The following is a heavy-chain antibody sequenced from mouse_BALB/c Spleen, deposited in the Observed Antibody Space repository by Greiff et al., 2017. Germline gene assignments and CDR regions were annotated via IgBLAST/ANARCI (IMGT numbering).Heavy chain of an antibody. CDR1: GYAFSSYW. CDR3: ARNYDLPWFAY. CDR2: IYPGDGDT. D-gene: IGHD2-4*01. Sequence: VQLQQSGAELVRPGSSVKISCKASGYAFSSYWMNWVKQRPGQGLEWIGQIYPGDGDTNYNGKFKGKATLTADKSSSTAYMQLSSLTSEDSAVYFCARNYDLPWFAYWGQGTLVTVSA. V-gene: IGHV1-80*01. J-gene: IGHJ3*01.